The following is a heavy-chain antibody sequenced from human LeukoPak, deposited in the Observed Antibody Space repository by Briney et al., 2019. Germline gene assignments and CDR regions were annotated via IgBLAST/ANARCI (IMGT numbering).Heavy chain of an antibody. Sequence: GESLKISCKGSGYNFTIYWIGWVRQLPGKGLEWMGIIYPGDSDTRYSPPFQGQVTISADKSISTAYLQWSSLKASDTAMYYCARLRRVGASLDAFDIWGQGTMVTVSS. V-gene: IGHV5-51*01. CDR2: IYPGDSDT. J-gene: IGHJ3*02. D-gene: IGHD1-26*01. CDR3: ARLRRVGASLDAFDI. CDR1: GYNFTIYW.